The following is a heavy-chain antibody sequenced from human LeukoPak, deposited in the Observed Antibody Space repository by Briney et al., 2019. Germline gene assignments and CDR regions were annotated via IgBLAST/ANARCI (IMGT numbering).Heavy chain of an antibody. CDR2: INWNGANT. J-gene: IGHJ6*03. CDR3: ARGSYYYYYMDV. Sequence: GGSLRLSCAASGFSFDDYGMTWVRQAPGKGLEWVSVINWNGANTGYADSVKGRFTISRDNAKNSLYLQMNSLRAEDTAVYYCARGSYYYYYMDVWGKGTTVTISS. CDR1: GFSFDDYG. V-gene: IGHV3-20*04.